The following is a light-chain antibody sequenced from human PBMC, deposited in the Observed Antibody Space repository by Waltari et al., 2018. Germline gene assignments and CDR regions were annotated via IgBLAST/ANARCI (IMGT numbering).Light chain of an antibody. CDR3: QLRRS. Sequence: EVVLTQSPATLSLSPGERATLSCRASQSVSGYLAWYQQKPGQAPRLLIYDASNRDTGIPARFSGSASGTEFTLTISSLEPEDFALYYCQLRRSFGQGTKLEIK. V-gene: IGKV3-11*01. J-gene: IGKJ2*03. CDR2: DAS. CDR1: QSVSGY.